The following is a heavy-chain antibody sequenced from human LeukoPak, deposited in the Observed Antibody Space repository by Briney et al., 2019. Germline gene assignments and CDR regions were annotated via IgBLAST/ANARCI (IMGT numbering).Heavy chain of an antibody. V-gene: IGHV4-61*01. CDR2: IYYSGST. Sequence: SETLSLTCTVSGGSVSSGSYYRSWIRQPPGKGLEWIGYIYYSGSTNYNPSLKSRVTISVDTSKNQFSLKLSSVTAADTAVYYCAREDGTRFDYWGQGTLVTVSS. CDR1: GGSVSSGSYY. CDR3: AREDGTRFDY. J-gene: IGHJ4*02. D-gene: IGHD2-2*01.